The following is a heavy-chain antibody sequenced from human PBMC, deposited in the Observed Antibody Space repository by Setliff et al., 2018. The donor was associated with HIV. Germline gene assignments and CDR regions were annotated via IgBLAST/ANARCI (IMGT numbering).Heavy chain of an antibody. J-gene: IGHJ5*02. CDR1: GFPFSAYI. Sequence: GGSLRLSCAASGFPFSAYIMNWVRQAPGKGLEWISYISGSSTTIYYADSVKGRFIISRDNAKNSLYLQMNSLRAEDTAVYYCARKGSRSFDPWGQGTLVTVSS. V-gene: IGHV3-48*01. CDR3: ARKGSRSFDP. CDR2: ISGSSTTI.